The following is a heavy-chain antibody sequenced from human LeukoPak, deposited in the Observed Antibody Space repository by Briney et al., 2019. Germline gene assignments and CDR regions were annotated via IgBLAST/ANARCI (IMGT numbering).Heavy chain of an antibody. V-gene: IGHV4-59*01. CDR1: GSSISSYY. J-gene: IGHJ4*02. Sequence: SETLSLTCTVSGSSISSYYWSWIRQPPGKGLEWIGYIFLSGSTKYNPSLQSRVTISIDTSKSQFSLWLNSVTAADTAVYYCARTEYYFDHWGRGTLVTVSS. CDR3: ARTEYYFDH. D-gene: IGHD3-10*01. CDR2: IFLSGST.